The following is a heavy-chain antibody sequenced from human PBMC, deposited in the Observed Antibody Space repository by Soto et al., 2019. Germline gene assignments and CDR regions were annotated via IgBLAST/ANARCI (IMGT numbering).Heavy chain of an antibody. V-gene: IGHV3-9*01. J-gene: IGHJ3*02. CDR3: AKDFQGAAGDDAFDI. Sequence: PGGSLRLSCAASGFTFDDYAMHWVRQAPGKGLEWVSGISWNSGSISYADSVKGRFTISRDNAKNSLYLQMNSLRAEDTALYYCAKDFQGAAGDDAFDIWGQGTMVTVSS. D-gene: IGHD6-13*01. CDR1: GFTFDDYA. CDR2: ISWNSGSI.